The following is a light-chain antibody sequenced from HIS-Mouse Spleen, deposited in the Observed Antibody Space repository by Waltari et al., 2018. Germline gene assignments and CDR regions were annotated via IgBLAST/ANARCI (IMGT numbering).Light chain of an antibody. V-gene: IGKV1-8*01. Sequence: AIRMTQSPSSLSSSTGDIVTLTCRASQGISSYLAWYQQKPGTAPKLLIYAASTLQSGVPSRFSGSGSGTDFTLTISCLQSEDFATYYCQQYYSYPPWTFGQGTKVEIK. CDR2: AAS. CDR3: QQYYSYPPWT. J-gene: IGKJ1*01. CDR1: QGISSY.